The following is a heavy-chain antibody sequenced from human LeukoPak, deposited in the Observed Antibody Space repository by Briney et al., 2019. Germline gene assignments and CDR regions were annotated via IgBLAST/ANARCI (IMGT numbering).Heavy chain of an antibody. J-gene: IGHJ5*02. CDR3: ARGVETGADWCDP. Sequence: PGGSLRLSCAASAFTFSSYWMTWVRQAPGKGLEWVAYIKEDGSEKYYVDSVKGRFIISRDNAQNSLYLKMNSLRAEDTAVYSCARGVETGADWCDPWGQGTLVTVSS. CDR1: AFTFSSYW. D-gene: IGHD1-1*01. CDR2: IKEDGSEK. V-gene: IGHV3-7*01.